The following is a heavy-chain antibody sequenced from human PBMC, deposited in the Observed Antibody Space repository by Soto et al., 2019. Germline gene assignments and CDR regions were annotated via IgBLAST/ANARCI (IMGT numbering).Heavy chain of an antibody. D-gene: IGHD4-17*01. J-gene: IGHJ6*01. V-gene: IGHV3-30*18. Sequence: QVQLVESGGGEVQPGRSLTISCAASGFTFSTYGMHWVRQTPGKGLEWVAVISYDGTNKFYSDSVKGRFTISRDNLKNTLTLQMNSLRADDTAVYSCAKDLQSYGDYDYYCYGMDVWGLGARVPVSS. CDR1: GFTFSTYG. CDR2: ISYDGTNK. CDR3: AKDLQSYGDYDYYCYGMDV.